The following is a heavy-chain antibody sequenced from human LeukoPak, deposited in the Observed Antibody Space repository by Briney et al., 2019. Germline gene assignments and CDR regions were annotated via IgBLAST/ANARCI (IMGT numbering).Heavy chain of an antibody. Sequence: GESLKISCAASGFMFSGYAMNWVRQAPGKGLEGVSTISFSGVRTYYADSVEGRFTISRDNSKNTVYLQMSGLRAEDTAVYYCARVTEYCSGGSCYTGDHWGQRTLVTVSS. CDR1: GFMFSGYA. J-gene: IGHJ4*02. CDR2: ISFSGVRT. CDR3: ARVTEYCSGGSCYTGDH. V-gene: IGHV3-23*01. D-gene: IGHD2-15*01.